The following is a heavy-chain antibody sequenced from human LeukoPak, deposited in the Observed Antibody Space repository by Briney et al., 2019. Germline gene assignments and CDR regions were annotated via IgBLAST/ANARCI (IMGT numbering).Heavy chain of an antibody. CDR3: AKPRLLWFGELFDY. CDR2: IRYDGSNK. V-gene: IGHV3-30*02. J-gene: IGHJ4*02. CDR1: GFTFSSYG. Sequence: GGSLRLSCAASGFTFSSYGMHWVRQAPGKGLEWVAFIRYDGSNKYYADSVKGRFTISRDNSKNTLYLQMNSLRAEDTAVYYCAKPRLLWFGELFDYWGQGTLVTVSS. D-gene: IGHD3-10*01.